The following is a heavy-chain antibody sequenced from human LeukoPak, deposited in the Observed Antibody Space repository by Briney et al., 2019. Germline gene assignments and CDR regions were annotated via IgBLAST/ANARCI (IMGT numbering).Heavy chain of an antibody. D-gene: IGHD4-23*01. Sequence: SETLSLTCTVSGGSISSSSYYWGWIRQPPGKGLEWIGSIYYSGSTYYNPSLKSRVTISVDTSKNQFSLKLSSVTAADTAVYYCARDEEGEATVVTPESFDYWGQGTLVTVSS. CDR3: ARDEEGEATVVTPESFDY. CDR1: GGSISSSSYY. V-gene: IGHV4-39*07. CDR2: IYYSGST. J-gene: IGHJ4*02.